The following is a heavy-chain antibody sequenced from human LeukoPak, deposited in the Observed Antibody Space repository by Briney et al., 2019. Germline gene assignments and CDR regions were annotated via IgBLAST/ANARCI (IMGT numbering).Heavy chain of an antibody. J-gene: IGHJ4*02. Sequence: GGSLRLSCAASGFTVSSNYMSWIRQAAGKGLEWVSVIYSGGSTYYADSVKGRFTISRDNSENTMYLQMNSLRAEDTAVYYCARGFGEVPFDYWGQGTLVTVSS. CDR1: GFTVSSNY. CDR2: IYSGGST. CDR3: ARGFGEVPFDY. D-gene: IGHD3-10*01. V-gene: IGHV3-66*01.